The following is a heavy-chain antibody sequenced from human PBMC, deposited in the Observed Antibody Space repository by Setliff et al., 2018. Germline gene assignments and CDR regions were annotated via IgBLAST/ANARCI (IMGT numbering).Heavy chain of an antibody. CDR3: ARLRKDYGDYYYFDY. CDR1: GFIFSTYW. V-gene: IGHV3-7*01. CDR2: IKQDGSDK. J-gene: IGHJ4*02. Sequence: PGESLKISCAASGFIFSTYWMSWVRQAPGKGLEWVANIKQDGSDKYYVDSVKGRFTISRDNAKNSLYLQMNSLRAEDTAAYYCARLRKDYGDYYYFDYWGQGTLVTVSS. D-gene: IGHD4-17*01.